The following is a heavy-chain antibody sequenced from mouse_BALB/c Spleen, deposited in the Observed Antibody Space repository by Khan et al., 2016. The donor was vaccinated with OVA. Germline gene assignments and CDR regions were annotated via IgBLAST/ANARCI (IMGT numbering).Heavy chain of an antibody. V-gene: IGHV1-77*01. CDR3: ARSNYVSCTFAY. Sequence: QVQLQQSGAELARPGASVKLSCKASGYTFTDYYINWVKQRPGQGLEWIGEISPGSGDTYYNEKFKGKATLTADKSSTTAYMQLSSLTSEASAVYFCARSNYVSCTFAYWGQGTLVTVSA. D-gene: IGHD2-5*01. CDR1: GYTFTDYY. CDR2: ISPGSGDT. J-gene: IGHJ3*01.